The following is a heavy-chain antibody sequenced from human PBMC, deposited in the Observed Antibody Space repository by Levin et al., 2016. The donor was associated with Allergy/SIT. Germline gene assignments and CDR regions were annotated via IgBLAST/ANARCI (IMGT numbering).Heavy chain of an antibody. CDR2: IKQDGSEK. J-gene: IGHJ4*02. Sequence: GGSLRLSCAASGFTFSSYWMSWVRQAPGKGLEWVANIKQDGSEKYYADSVKGRFTISRDNSKNTLYLQMNSLRAEDTAVYYCARDSYCSSTSCYTPFDYWGQGTLVTVSS. D-gene: IGHD2-2*02. CDR1: GFTFSSYW. CDR3: ARDSYCSSTSCYTPFDY. V-gene: IGHV3-7*01.